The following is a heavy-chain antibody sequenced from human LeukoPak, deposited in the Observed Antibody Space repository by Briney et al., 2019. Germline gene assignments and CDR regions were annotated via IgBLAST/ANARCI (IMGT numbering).Heavy chain of an antibody. CDR3: AREMRSSKALDY. Sequence: ASVKVSCKASGYTFTGYYIHWVRQAPGQGLEWMGWINPKSGDTNYAQKFQGRVTMTRDTSISTVYMDLSSLRSEDTAVYYCAREMRSSKALDYWGQGTLVTVSS. CDR2: INPKSGDT. CDR1: GYTFTGYY. V-gene: IGHV1-2*02. J-gene: IGHJ4*02. D-gene: IGHD2/OR15-2a*01.